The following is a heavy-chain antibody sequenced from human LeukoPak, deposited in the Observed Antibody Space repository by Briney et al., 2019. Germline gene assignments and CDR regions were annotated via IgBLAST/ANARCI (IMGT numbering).Heavy chain of an antibody. CDR3: ARFRRYYGSGSYYTPSLDY. Sequence: PSETLSLTCAVYGGSFSGYYWSWIRQPPGKGLEWIGEINHSGSTNYNPSLKSRVTISVDTSKNQFSLKLSSVTTADTAVYYCARFRRYYGSGSYYTPSLDYWGQGTLVTVSS. CDR1: GGSFSGYY. J-gene: IGHJ4*02. CDR2: INHSGST. D-gene: IGHD3-10*01. V-gene: IGHV4-34*01.